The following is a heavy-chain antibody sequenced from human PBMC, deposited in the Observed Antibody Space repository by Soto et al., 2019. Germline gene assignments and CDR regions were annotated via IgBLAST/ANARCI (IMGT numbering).Heavy chain of an antibody. CDR1: GGSISSYY. J-gene: IGHJ6*02. D-gene: IGHD5-18*01. V-gene: IGHV4-59*01. CDR3: ARGGYSYGYYYYYGMDV. Sequence: SETLSLTCTGSGGSISSYYWSWIRQPPGKGLEWIGYIYYSGSTNYNPSLKSRVTISVDTSKNQFSLKLSSVTAADTAVYYCARGGYSYGYYYYYGMDVWGQGTTVTVSS. CDR2: IYYSGST.